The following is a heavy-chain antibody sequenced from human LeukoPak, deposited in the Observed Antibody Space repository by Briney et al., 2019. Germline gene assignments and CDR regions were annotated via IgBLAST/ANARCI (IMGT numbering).Heavy chain of an antibody. Sequence: SETLSLTCTVSGGSISSYYWSWIRQPPGKGLEWIGYIYYSGSTNYNPSLKSRVTISVDTSKNQFSLKLSSVTAADTAVYYCARHGPHNPYSGSCPDYWGQGTLVTVSS. CDR1: GGSISSYY. CDR2: IYYSGST. D-gene: IGHD3-10*01. J-gene: IGHJ4*02. V-gene: IGHV4-59*08. CDR3: ARHGPHNPYSGSCPDY.